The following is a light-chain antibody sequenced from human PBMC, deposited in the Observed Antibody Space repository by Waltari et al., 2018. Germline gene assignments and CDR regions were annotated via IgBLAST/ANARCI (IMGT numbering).Light chain of an antibody. Sequence: QSALTQPASVSGSPGPSNTISCSGTSSDVGASNLIPWYQQHPGKVPTLMIYEVNKRPSGVSNRFSGSKSDNTASLTISGLQAEDEADYYCCSYAGRSTLVFGGGTKLTVL. CDR3: CSYAGRSTLV. J-gene: IGLJ3*02. CDR2: EVN. CDR1: SSDVGASNL. V-gene: IGLV2-23*02.